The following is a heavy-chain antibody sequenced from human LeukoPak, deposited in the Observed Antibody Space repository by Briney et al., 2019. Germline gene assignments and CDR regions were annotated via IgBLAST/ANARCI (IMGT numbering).Heavy chain of an antibody. CDR2: IYYSGST. CDR3: ARVLVIHAPNWFDP. V-gene: IGHV4-59*08. Sequence: SETLSLTCTVSGGSISSYYWSWIRQPPGKGLEWIGYIYYSGSTNYNPSLKSRVTISVDTSKNQFSLKLSSVTAADTAVYYCARVLVIHAPNWFDPWGQGTLVTVSS. D-gene: IGHD3-16*02. CDR1: GGSISSYY. J-gene: IGHJ5*02.